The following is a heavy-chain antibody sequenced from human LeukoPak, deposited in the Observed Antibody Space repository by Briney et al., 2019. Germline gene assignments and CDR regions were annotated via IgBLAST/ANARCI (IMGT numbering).Heavy chain of an antibody. Sequence: SETLSLTCTVSGGSISSYYWSWIRQPAGKGLEWIGRIYTSGSTNYNPSLKSRVTMSVDKSKNQFSLKLSSVTAADTAVYYCARGGWIQLSLNWFDPWGQGTLVTVSS. CDR1: GGSISSYY. CDR3: ARGGWIQLSLNWFDP. V-gene: IGHV4-4*07. J-gene: IGHJ5*02. D-gene: IGHD5-18*01. CDR2: IYTSGST.